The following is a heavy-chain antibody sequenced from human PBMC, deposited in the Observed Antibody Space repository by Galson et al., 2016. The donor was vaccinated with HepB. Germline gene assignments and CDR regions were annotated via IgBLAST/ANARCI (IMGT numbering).Heavy chain of an antibody. Sequence: SLRLSCAASGFTFSSCGMHWVRQAPGKGLEWVTLIWFDGSNKYYADSVKGRFTISRDNSKNTLYLQMNSLRAEDTAVYYCAREGGAAAMLFDYWGQGTLVTVSS. CDR2: IWFDGSNK. J-gene: IGHJ4*02. D-gene: IGHD6-13*01. CDR1: GFTFSSCG. CDR3: AREGGAAAMLFDY. V-gene: IGHV3-33*01.